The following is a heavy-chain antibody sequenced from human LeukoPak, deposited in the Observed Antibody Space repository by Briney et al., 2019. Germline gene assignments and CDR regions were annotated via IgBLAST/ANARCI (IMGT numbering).Heavy chain of an antibody. CDR1: GYSITTDY. J-gene: IGHJ4*02. CDR2: MYYSGST. CDR3: ARDPGYCSGGSCGNFDY. Sequence: SETLSLTCTVSGYSITTDYWNWIRQPPGKGLEWIGYMYYSGSTSYNPSLKSRVTISADTSKNQFSLKLSSVTAADTAVYYCARDPGYCSGGSCGNFDYWGQGTLVTVSS. V-gene: IGHV4-59*01. D-gene: IGHD2-15*01.